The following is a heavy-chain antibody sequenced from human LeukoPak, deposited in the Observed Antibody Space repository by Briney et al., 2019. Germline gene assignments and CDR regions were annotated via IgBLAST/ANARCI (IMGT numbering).Heavy chain of an antibody. Sequence: ASVKVSCKASGYTFTSYDINWVRQATGQGLEWMGWMNPNSGNTGYAQKFQGRVTMTRNTSISTAYMELSSLRSEDTAVYYCARVKRRGIQLWLSLDYWGQGTLVTVSS. CDR3: ARVKRRGIQLWLSLDY. V-gene: IGHV1-8*01. D-gene: IGHD5-18*01. CDR1: GYTFTSYD. J-gene: IGHJ4*02. CDR2: MNPNSGNT.